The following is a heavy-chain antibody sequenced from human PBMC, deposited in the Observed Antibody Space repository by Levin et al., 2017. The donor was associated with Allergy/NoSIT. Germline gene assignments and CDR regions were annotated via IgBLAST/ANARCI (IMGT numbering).Heavy chain of an antibody. Sequence: QTGGSLRLSCAASGFTFSSYAMSWVRQAPGKGLESVSVISVIVGSTYYADSVEGRFTISRDNSKNTLYLQMNSLRAEDTAIYFCAKAGTGWYFDLWGRGTLVTVSS. J-gene: IGHJ2*01. CDR3: AKAGTGWYFDL. V-gene: IGHV3-23*01. D-gene: IGHD1-14*01. CDR1: GFTFSSYA. CDR2: ISVIVGST.